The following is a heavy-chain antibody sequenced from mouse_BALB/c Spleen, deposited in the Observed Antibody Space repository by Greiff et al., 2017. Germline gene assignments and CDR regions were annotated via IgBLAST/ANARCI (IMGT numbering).Heavy chain of an antibody. V-gene: IGHV1-5*01. CDR2: IYPGNSDT. CDR3: TREVTTGSYFDD. Sequence: VQLQQSGTVLARPGASVKMSCKASGYTFTSYWMHRVKQRPGQGLEWIGVIYPGNSDTSYNQKFKGKAKLTAVTSTSTAYMELSSLTNEDSAVYSCTREVTTGSYFDDWGEGTTVTVSS. D-gene: IGHD1-1*01. J-gene: IGHJ1*01. CDR1: GYTFTSYW.